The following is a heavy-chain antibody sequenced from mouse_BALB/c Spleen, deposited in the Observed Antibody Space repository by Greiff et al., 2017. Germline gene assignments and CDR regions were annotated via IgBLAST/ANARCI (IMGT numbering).Heavy chain of an antibody. CDR1: GFTFSSYG. CDR2: ISSGGSYT. CDR3: ARLIDQAMDY. V-gene: IGHV5-6*01. Sequence: EVHLVESGGDLVKPGGSLKLSCAASGFTFSSYGMSWVRQTPDKRLEWVATISSGGSYTYYPDSVKGRFTISRDNAKNTLYLQMSSLKSEDTAMYYCARLIDQAMDYWGQGTSVTVSS. J-gene: IGHJ4*01.